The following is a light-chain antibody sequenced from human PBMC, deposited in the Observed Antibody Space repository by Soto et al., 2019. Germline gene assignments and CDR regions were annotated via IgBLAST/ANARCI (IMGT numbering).Light chain of an antibody. CDR1: QSVSSTY. Sequence: EIVLTQSPGTLSLSPGERATLSCRASQSVSSTYLAWYQQKPGQAPRLPIYGASSRATGIPDRFSGSGSGTDFTLTISRLEPEDFAVYYCQHYGSSRWTFGQGTRVDI. CDR2: GAS. CDR3: QHYGSSRWT. J-gene: IGKJ1*01. V-gene: IGKV3-20*01.